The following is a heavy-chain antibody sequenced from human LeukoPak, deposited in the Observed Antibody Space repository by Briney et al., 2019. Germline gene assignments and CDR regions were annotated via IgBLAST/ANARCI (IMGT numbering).Heavy chain of an antibody. CDR2: IYYSGST. V-gene: IGHV4-61*01. Sequence: SETLSLTCTVSGGSVSSGSYYWSWIRQPPGKGLEWIGYIYYSGSTNYNPSLKSRVTISVDTSKNQFSLKLSSVTAADTAVYYCARGPKYSSSWYRRNWFDPWGQGTLVTVSS. CDR3: ARGPKYSSSWYRRNWFDP. CDR1: GGSVSSGSYY. D-gene: IGHD6-13*01. J-gene: IGHJ5*02.